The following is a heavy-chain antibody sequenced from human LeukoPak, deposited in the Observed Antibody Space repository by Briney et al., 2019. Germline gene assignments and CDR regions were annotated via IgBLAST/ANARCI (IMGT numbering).Heavy chain of an antibody. V-gene: IGHV3-7*04. CDR2: IKQDGSEK. Sequence: TGGSLRLSSADSVFTPSSHWINWVRQAPGKGLERVSNIKQDGSEKYYVDSVKGRFTISRDNAKNSLYLQMNSLRAEDTAVYYCARGLRGYSYGYDFDYWGQGTLVTVSS. CDR1: VFTPSSHW. J-gene: IGHJ4*02. CDR3: ARGLRGYSYGYDFDY. D-gene: IGHD5-18*01.